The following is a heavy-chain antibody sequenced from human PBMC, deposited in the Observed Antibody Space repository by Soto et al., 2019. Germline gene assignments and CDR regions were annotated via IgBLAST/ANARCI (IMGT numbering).Heavy chain of an antibody. V-gene: IGHV4-31*03. CDR3: ARCVKGPSNYQNSFDP. Sequence: QVQLQESGPGLVKPSQTLSLTCTVSGGSISSGGYYWSWIRQHPGKGLEWIGYIYYSGSTYYNPSLESRVTISVDTSTNQFSLKLSSVTAADTAVYYCARCVKGPSNYQNSFDPWGQGTLVTVSS. CDR1: GGSISSGGYY. CDR2: IYYSGST. J-gene: IGHJ5*02. D-gene: IGHD1-7*01.